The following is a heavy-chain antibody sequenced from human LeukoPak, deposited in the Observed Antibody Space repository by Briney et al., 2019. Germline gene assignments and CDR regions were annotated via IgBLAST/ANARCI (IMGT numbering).Heavy chain of an antibody. CDR1: GGTFSSYT. CDR3: ARAPSDYYDSSGYGWFDP. CDR2: IIPILGIA. Sequence: SVKVSCKASGGTFSSYTISWVRQAPGQGLEWMGRIIPILGIANYAQKFQGRVTITADKSTSTAYMELSSLRSEDTAVYYYARAPSDYYDSSGYGWFDPWGQGTLVTVSS. V-gene: IGHV1-69*02. J-gene: IGHJ5*02. D-gene: IGHD3-22*01.